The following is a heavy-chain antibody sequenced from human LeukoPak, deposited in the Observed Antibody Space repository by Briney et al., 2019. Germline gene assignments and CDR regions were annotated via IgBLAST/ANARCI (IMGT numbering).Heavy chain of an antibody. D-gene: IGHD3-10*01. J-gene: IGHJ4*02. CDR3: AKDQSPYYFGSGSYSFDY. V-gene: IGHV3-23*01. CDR2: ITGNSGNT. CDR1: GFTLSSYA. Sequence: GGSLRLSCAASGFTLSSYAMSWVRQAPGKGLEWVSTITGNSGNTYYADSVKGRFTISRDNSKNTLYLQMNSLRAEDTAVYYCAKDQSPYYFGSGSYSFDYWGQGTLVTVSS.